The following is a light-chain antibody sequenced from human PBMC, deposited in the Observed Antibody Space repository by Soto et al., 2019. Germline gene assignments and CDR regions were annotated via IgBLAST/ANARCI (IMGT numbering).Light chain of an antibody. V-gene: IGKV3-11*01. Sequence: DIVLTQSPATLSLSPGERASLSCRASQSVGNSLAWYQQKLGQPPRLLIYDASTRATGVPARFSGSGSGTDFTLTISSREPEDVAVYYCQQRTSWSLLTFGGGTKVEIK. CDR1: QSVGNS. CDR2: DAS. CDR3: QQRTSWSLLT. J-gene: IGKJ4*01.